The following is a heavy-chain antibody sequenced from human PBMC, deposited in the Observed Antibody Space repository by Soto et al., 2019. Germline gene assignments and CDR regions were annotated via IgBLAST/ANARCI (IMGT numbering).Heavy chain of an antibody. Sequence: PSETLSLTCAVYGWSFSGYYWSWIRQPPGKGLEWIGEINHSGSTNYNPSLKSRVTISVDTAKNQFSLKLSSVIAADPAADYCGRGASGSGSYSYYFDYWSQGTLVTVSS. CDR2: INHSGST. V-gene: IGHV4-34*01. CDR3: GRGASGSGSYSYYFDY. D-gene: IGHD3-10*01. J-gene: IGHJ4*02. CDR1: GWSFSGYY.